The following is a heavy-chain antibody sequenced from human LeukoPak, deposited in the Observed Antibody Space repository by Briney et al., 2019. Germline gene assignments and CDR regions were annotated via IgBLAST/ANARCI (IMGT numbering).Heavy chain of an antibody. D-gene: IGHD2-21*02. J-gene: IGHJ2*01. CDR3: AKSQGGDAYCGGDCYVFDL. Sequence: GGSLRLSCAASGFTFRKYWMNWFRQAPGKGLEWVANIKQDGSEKYYVDSVKDRFTISRDNAKNSLYLQMNSLRAEDTAMYYCAKSQGGDAYCGGDCYVFDLWGRGALVTVSS. CDR2: IKQDGSEK. CDR1: GFTFRKYW. V-gene: IGHV3-7*01.